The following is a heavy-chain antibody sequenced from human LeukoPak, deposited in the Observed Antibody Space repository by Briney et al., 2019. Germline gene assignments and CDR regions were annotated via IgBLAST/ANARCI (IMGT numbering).Heavy chain of an antibody. V-gene: IGHV1-2*02. J-gene: IGHJ4*02. CDR2: INPNSGGT. D-gene: IGHD3-22*01. CDR3: ARDRRELNYYDSSGYYPGH. Sequence: ASVKVSCKASGYTFTGYYMHWVRQAPGQGLEWMGWINPNSGGTNYAEKFTGRVTRTRDTSISTAYMELSRLRSDDTAVYYCARDRRELNYYDSSGYYPGHWGQGTLVTVSS. CDR1: GYTFTGYY.